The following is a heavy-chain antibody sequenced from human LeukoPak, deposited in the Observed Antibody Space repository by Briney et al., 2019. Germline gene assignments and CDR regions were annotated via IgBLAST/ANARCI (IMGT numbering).Heavy chain of an antibody. D-gene: IGHD6-13*01. CDR1: GFTFSSYW. V-gene: IGHV3-7*01. J-gene: IGHJ4*02. CDR3: AKDPADNIAAAGTLDY. Sequence: SGGSLRLSCAASGFTFSSYWMSWVRQTPGKGLEWVANIKPDGSEKYYVDSVKGRFTISRDNSKNTLYLQMNSLRAEDTAVYYCAKDPADNIAAAGTLDYWGQGTLVTVSS. CDR2: IKPDGSEK.